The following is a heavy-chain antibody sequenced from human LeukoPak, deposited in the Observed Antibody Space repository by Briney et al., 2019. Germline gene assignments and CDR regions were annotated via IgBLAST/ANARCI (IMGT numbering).Heavy chain of an antibody. CDR3: AKKPSSGYYYIDY. CDR1: GFTFSSYA. Sequence: QAGGSLRLSCAASGFTFSSYAMSWVRQAPGKGPEWVSTISDSGGSTYYADSVKGRFTISRDNSKNTLYLQMNSLRAEDTAVYCCAKKPSSGYYYIDYWGQGTLVTVSS. V-gene: IGHV3-23*01. J-gene: IGHJ4*02. CDR2: ISDSGGST. D-gene: IGHD3-22*01.